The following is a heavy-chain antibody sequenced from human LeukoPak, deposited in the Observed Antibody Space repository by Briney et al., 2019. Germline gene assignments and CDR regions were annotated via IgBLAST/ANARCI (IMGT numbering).Heavy chain of an antibody. Sequence: SETLSLTCTVSGGSIGSYYWSWIRQPPGKGLEWLGYIYYSGTTNYNPSLKSRVTISLDTSKNQFSLKLSSVTAADTAVYYCARHQASSGSPRFDYWGQGTLVTVSS. J-gene: IGHJ4*02. D-gene: IGHD3-10*01. CDR2: IYYSGTT. CDR3: ARHQASSGSPRFDY. V-gene: IGHV4-59*08. CDR1: GGSIGSYY.